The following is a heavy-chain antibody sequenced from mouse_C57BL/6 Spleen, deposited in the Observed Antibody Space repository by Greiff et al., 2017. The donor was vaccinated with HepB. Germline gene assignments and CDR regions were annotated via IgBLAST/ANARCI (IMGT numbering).Heavy chain of an antibody. J-gene: IGHJ4*01. CDR3: ARYGNFNAMDY. V-gene: IGHV1-42*01. Sequence: EVQLQQSGPELVKPGASVKISCKASGYSFTGYYMNWVKQSPEKSLEWIGEINPSTGGNTYNQKFKAKATLTVDKSSSTAYMKIQSMTSKDSAVYNCARYGNFNAMDYWGQGTSVTVSS. CDR1: GYSFTGYY. CDR2: INPSTGGN. D-gene: IGHD2-1*01.